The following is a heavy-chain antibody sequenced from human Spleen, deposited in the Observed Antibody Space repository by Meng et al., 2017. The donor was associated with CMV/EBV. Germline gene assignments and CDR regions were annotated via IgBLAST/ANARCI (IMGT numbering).Heavy chain of an antibody. CDR3: ARQGPNWVLDAFDI. J-gene: IGHJ3*02. CDR2: IYPGDSEI. Sequence: GGSLRLSCKGSGYSFTNYWIGWVRQMPGKGLEWVGIIYPGDSEIRYSPSFEGQVTISADKSISTAYLQWSSLKASDTAMYYCARQGPNWVLDAFDIWGQGTLVTVSS. V-gene: IGHV5-51*01. CDR1: GYSFTNYW. D-gene: IGHD1-1*01.